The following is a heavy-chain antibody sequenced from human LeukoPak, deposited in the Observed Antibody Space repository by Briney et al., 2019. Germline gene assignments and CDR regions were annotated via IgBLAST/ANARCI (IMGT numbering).Heavy chain of an antibody. CDR3: ATQAAYYYDSSGYPVAFDI. CDR2: FDPEDGET. Sequence: GASVKVSCKVSGYTLTELSMHWVRQAPGKGLEWVGGFDPEDGETIYAQKFQGRVTMTEDTSTDTAYMELSSLRSEDTAVYYCATQAAYYYDSSGYPVAFDIWGQGTMVTVSS. D-gene: IGHD3-22*01. J-gene: IGHJ3*02. V-gene: IGHV1-24*01. CDR1: GYTLTELS.